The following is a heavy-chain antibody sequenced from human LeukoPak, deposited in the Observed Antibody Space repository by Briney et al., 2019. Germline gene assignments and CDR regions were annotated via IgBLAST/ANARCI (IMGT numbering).Heavy chain of an antibody. CDR1: GYTLTELS. V-gene: IGHV1-24*01. D-gene: IGHD3-22*01. J-gene: IGHJ4*02. CDR3: ATLGGYDSSGYPLDY. CDR2: FDPEDGET. Sequence: ASVKVSCKVSGYTLTELSMHWVRQAPGKGLGWMGGFDPEDGETIYAQKFQGRVTMTEDTSTDTAYMELSSLRSEDTAVYYCATLGGYDSSGYPLDYWGQGTLVTVSS.